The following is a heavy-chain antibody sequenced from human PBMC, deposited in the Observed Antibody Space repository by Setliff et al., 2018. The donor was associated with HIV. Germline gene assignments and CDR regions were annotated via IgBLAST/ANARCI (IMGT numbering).Heavy chain of an antibody. CDR3: VRGSGYYYFDN. CDR1: GFTFSSYA. J-gene: IGHJ4*02. D-gene: IGHD3-22*01. Sequence: SLRLSCAASGFTFSSYAMSWVRQAPGKGLEWVSAISGSGGSTYYADSVKGRFTISRDNAKNMLYLQMNSLSADDTAVYYCVRGSGYYYFDNWGQGALVTVSS. CDR2: ISGSGGST. V-gene: IGHV3-23*01.